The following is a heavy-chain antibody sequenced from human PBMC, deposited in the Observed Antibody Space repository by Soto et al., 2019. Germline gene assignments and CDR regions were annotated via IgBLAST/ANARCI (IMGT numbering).Heavy chain of an antibody. D-gene: IGHD5-18*01. Sequence: PSETLSLTCAVYGGSFSGYYWSWIRQPPGKGLEWIGEINHSGSTNYNPSLKSRVTISVDTSKNQFSLKLSSVTAADTAVYYCARVSGYSSFGMDVWGQGPTVTVYS. V-gene: IGHV4-34*01. CDR3: ARVSGYSSFGMDV. CDR1: GGSFSGYY. J-gene: IGHJ6*02. CDR2: INHSGST.